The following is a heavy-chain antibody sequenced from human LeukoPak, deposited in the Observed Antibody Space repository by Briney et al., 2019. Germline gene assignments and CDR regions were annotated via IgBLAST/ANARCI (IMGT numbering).Heavy chain of an antibody. V-gene: IGHV3-48*01. CDR1: GFTFSRYS. Sequence: GGSPRLSCAAAGFTFSRYSMNWVRQAPGKGLEWISHVSSDSTTYYAGSVKGRFTISRDNAKNLLSLQMNSLRAEDTAVYYCARDQYYAFDIWGQGTMVTVSS. J-gene: IGHJ3*02. CDR3: ARDQYYAFDI. CDR2: VSSDSTT. D-gene: IGHD2/OR15-2a*01.